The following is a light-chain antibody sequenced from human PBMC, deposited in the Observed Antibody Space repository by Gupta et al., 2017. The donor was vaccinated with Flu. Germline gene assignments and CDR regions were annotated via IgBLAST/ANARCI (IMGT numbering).Light chain of an antibody. J-gene: IGKJ1*01. Sequence: IVLTQSPGTLSLSPGERASLSCRASQSVSSSYLAWYQQKPGQAPRLLIYGASTRATGIPDRFSGSVSGTDFTLTISRLEPEDCAVYYCQQYGTSPLWTFGQGTKVEIK. CDR3: QQYGTSPLWT. V-gene: IGKV3-20*01. CDR2: GAS. CDR1: QSVSSSY.